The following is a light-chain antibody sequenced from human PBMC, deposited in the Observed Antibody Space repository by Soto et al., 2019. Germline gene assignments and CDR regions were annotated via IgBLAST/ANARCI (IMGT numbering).Light chain of an antibody. V-gene: IGKV3-20*01. J-gene: IGKJ5*01. CDR3: QQFSNSLT. CDR2: GAS. CDR1: QSVGSSY. Sequence: DIVLTQSPGTLSLSPGESATLSCRASQSVGSSYLAWYRQKPGQAPRLLIYGASSRAAGIPDRFSGSGSGTDFTLTISRLEPEDFAVYYCQQFSNSLTFGQGTRLEIK.